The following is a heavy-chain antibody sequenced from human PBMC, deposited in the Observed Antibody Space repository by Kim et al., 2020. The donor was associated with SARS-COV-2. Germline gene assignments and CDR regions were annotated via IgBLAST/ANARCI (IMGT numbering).Heavy chain of an antibody. Sequence: SETLSLTCTVSGGSISSSSYYWGWIRQPPGKGLEWIGSIYYSGSTYYNPSLKSRVTISVDTSKNQFSLKLSSVTAADTAVYYCRLYYGDYEALIYFDYWGQGTLVTVSS. V-gene: IGHV4-39*01. CDR1: GGSISSSSYY. CDR3: RLYYGDYEALIYFDY. CDR2: IYYSGST. J-gene: IGHJ4*02. D-gene: IGHD4-17*01.